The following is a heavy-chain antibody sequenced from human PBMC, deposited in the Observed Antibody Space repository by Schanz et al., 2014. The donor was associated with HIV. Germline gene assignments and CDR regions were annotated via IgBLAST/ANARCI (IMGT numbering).Heavy chain of an antibody. D-gene: IGHD2-15*01. CDR3: AKVVRFAMVTASYYFDS. CDR2: ITGSGVST. V-gene: IGHV3-23*01. CDR1: GFTFRSYA. J-gene: IGHJ4*02. Sequence: EVQLLESGGGLVQPGGSLRLTCAASGFTFRSYAMTWVRQAPGKGLDWVSGITGSGVSTYYADSVKGRFTISRDNSKNTLYLQMNSLRAEDTAVYYCAKVVRFAMVTASYYFDSWGQGTLVTVSS.